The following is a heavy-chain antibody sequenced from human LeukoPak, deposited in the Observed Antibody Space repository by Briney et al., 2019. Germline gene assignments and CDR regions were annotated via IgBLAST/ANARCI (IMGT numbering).Heavy chain of an antibody. J-gene: IGHJ6*02. CDR3: ARVGVSDVDIVVVPAASEDYYYYGMDV. Sequence: VASVKVSCKASGYTFTSYAMHWVRQAPGQRLEWMGWINAGNGNTKYSQKFQGRVTITRDTSASTAYMELSSLRSEDTAVYYCARVGVSDVDIVVVPAASEDYYYYGMDVWGQGTTVTVSS. V-gene: IGHV1-3*01. D-gene: IGHD2-2*01. CDR2: INAGNGNT. CDR1: GYTFTSYA.